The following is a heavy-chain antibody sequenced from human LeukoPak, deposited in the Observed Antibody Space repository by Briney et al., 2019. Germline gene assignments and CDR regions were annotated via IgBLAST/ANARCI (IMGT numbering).Heavy chain of an antibody. CDR1: GYTFTSYY. Sequence: ASVKASCKASGYTFTSYYMHWVRQAPGQGLEWMGIINSSGGSTSYAQKFQGRVTMTRDTSTSTVYMELSSLRSEDTAVYYCARGESNYDILTGYLDYWGQGTLVTVSS. J-gene: IGHJ4*02. D-gene: IGHD3-9*01. CDR3: ARGESNYDILTGYLDY. V-gene: IGHV1-46*03. CDR2: INSSGGST.